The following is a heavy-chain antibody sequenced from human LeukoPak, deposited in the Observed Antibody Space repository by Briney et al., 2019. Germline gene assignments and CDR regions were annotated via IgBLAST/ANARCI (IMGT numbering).Heavy chain of an antibody. CDR1: GFTFSSYA. CDR3: AKHSRGSFRGASAFDY. D-gene: IGHD1-26*01. Sequence: GSLRLSCAASGFTFSSYAMSWVRQAPGKGLEWVSSISVTGGSTYSADSVKGRFTISRDNSKNTLYPQMNSLRAEDTAAYYCAKHSRGSFRGASAFDYWGQGTVVTVSS. CDR2: ISVTGGST. J-gene: IGHJ4*02. V-gene: IGHV3-23*01.